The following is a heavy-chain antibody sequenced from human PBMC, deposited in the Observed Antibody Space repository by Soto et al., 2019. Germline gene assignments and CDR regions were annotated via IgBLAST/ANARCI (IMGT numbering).Heavy chain of an antibody. Sequence: PGGSLRLSCAASGFTFSSDGMHWVRQAPGKGLEWVAVIWYDGSKKYYAESVKGRFTISRDNSKNTLYLQMNNLRADDTAVYYCARDSHVGRGWQLTADYWGQGTLVTVAS. D-gene: IGHD6-19*01. J-gene: IGHJ4*02. CDR3: ARDSHVGRGWQLTADY. V-gene: IGHV3-33*01. CDR2: IWYDGSKK. CDR1: GFTFSSDG.